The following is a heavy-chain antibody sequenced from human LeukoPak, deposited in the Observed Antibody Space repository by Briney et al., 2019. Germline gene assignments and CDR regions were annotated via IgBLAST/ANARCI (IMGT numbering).Heavy chain of an antibody. V-gene: IGHV3-23*01. D-gene: IGHD2-2*02. Sequence: PGGSLRLSCAASGFTFDSYAMSWVRQAPGKGLEWVSVISGSGGGTYYADSVKGRFTISRDNPKNTLYLQMNSLRAEDTAVYYCAKVIYGLPGDAFDIWGQGTMVTVSS. J-gene: IGHJ3*02. CDR1: GFTFDSYA. CDR2: ISGSGGGT. CDR3: AKVIYGLPGDAFDI.